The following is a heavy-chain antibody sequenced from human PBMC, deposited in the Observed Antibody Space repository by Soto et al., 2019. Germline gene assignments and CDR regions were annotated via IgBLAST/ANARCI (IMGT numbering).Heavy chain of an antibody. CDR1: GYTFTSYG. Sequence: ASVKVSCKASGYTFTSYGISWVRQAPGQGLEWMGWISAYNGNTNYAQKLQGRVTMTTDTSTSTAYMELGSLRSDDTAVYYCARDLPSNIVVVPAAIPGGYYYYGMDVWGQGTTVTVSS. D-gene: IGHD2-2*01. CDR2: ISAYNGNT. V-gene: IGHV1-18*01. CDR3: ARDLPSNIVVVPAAIPGGYYYYGMDV. J-gene: IGHJ6*02.